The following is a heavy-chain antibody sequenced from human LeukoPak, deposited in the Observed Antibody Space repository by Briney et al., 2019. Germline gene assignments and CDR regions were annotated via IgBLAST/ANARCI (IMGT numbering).Heavy chain of an antibody. D-gene: IGHD5-18*01. CDR2: ISGSGGNT. Sequence: GGSLRLSCAASGFTSRNYAMSWVRQAPGKGLDWVSGISGSGGNTYYADSVKGRFTISRDNAKNTLYLQMNSLRAEDTAVYYCAKDVVDWIQIDHWGEGILVSLSS. V-gene: IGHV3-23*01. J-gene: IGHJ4*02. CDR3: AKDVVDWIQIDH. CDR1: GFTSRNYA.